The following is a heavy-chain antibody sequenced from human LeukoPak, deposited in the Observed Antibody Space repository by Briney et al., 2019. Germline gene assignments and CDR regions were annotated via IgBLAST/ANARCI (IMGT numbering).Heavy chain of an antibody. CDR2: LYHSGST. Sequence: SETLSLTCTTSGGSISTPGYYWGWIRQPPGKGLEWIGSLYHSGSTYYKPSLKSRATISVDKSKNQCSLKLRSVTAADTAVYYCARHALATVTDPSFDYWGQGTLVTVCS. V-gene: IGHV4-39*01. J-gene: IGHJ4*02. D-gene: IGHD2-21*02. CDR1: GGSISTPGYY. CDR3: ARHALATVTDPSFDY.